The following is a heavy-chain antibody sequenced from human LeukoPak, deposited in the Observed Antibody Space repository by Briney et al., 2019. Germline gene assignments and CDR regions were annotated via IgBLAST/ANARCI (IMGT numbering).Heavy chain of an antibody. CDR3: ASHVPEIRLDC. CDR2: IYYSGST. Sequence: PSETLSFTCTVSGGSISSGGYYWSWIRQQPGKGLEWIGYIYYSGSTYYNPSLKSRVTISVDTSKNQFSLKLSSVTAADTAVYYCASHVPEIRLDCWGQGTLVTVSS. J-gene: IGHJ4*02. D-gene: IGHD2-2*01. V-gene: IGHV4-31*03. CDR1: GGSISSGGYY.